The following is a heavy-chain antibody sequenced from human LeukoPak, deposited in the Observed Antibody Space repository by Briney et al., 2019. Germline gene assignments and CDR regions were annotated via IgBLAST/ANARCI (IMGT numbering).Heavy chain of an antibody. Sequence: GASVTVSCKASVYTFTSYGISWVRPAPGQALEWMGWISGYNGNTNYAQKLQGRVNMTTDTSTSTAYMELRSLRSDDTAVYYCARDCHSSGYYHYFHYWGQGTLVTVSS. CDR3: ARDCHSSGYYHYFHY. V-gene: IGHV1-18*01. CDR1: VYTFTSYG. J-gene: IGHJ4*02. CDR2: ISGYNGNT. D-gene: IGHD3-22*01.